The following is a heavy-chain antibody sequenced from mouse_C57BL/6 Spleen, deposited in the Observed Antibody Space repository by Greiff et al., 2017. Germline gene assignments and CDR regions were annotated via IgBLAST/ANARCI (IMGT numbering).Heavy chain of an antibody. CDR2: IYPGDGDT. CDR1: GYAFSSSW. D-gene: IGHD3-2*02. V-gene: IGHV1-82*01. J-gene: IGHJ4*01. Sequence: QVQLQQSGPELVKPGASVKISCKASGYAFSSSWMNWVKQRPGKGLEWIGRIYPGDGDTNYNGKFKGKATLTADKSSSTAYMHLSSLTSEDSAVYFCARSGSSGLGYAMDYWGQGTSVTVSS. CDR3: ARSGSSGLGYAMDY.